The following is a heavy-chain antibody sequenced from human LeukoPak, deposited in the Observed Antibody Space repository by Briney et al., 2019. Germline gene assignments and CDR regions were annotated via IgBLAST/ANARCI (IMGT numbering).Heavy chain of an antibody. Sequence: SETLSLTCTVSGGSISSYYWSWIRQPPGKGLEWIGYIYYSGSTNYNPSLKSRVTISVDTSKNQFSLKLSSVTAADTAVYYCARIVERGYYYYGMDVWGQGTTVTVSS. D-gene: IGHD2-21*01. V-gene: IGHV4-59*01. CDR1: GGSISSYY. J-gene: IGHJ6*02. CDR3: ARIVERGYYYYGMDV. CDR2: IYYSGST.